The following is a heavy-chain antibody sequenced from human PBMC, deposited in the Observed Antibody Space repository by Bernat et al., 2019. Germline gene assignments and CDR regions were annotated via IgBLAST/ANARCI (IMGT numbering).Heavy chain of an antibody. CDR1: GFTFSSYA. CDR2: ISGSGGST. CDR3: AKRIAATNYYYGMDV. J-gene: IGHJ6*02. V-gene: IGHV3-23*01. Sequence: EVQLLESGGGLVQPGGSLRLSCAASGFTFSSYAMSWVRQAPGKGLEWVSAISGSGGSTYYADSVKGRFTISRDNSKNTLYLQMNSLRAEDTAIYYCAKRIAATNYYYGMDVWGQGTTVTVSS. D-gene: IGHD6-25*01.